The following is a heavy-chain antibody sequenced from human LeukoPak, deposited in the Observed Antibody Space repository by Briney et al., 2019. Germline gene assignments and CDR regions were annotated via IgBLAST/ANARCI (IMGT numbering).Heavy chain of an antibody. CDR3: ARGEQQLQLGAYYYYMDV. CDR2: ISAYNGNT. Sequence: ASVKVSCKASGYIFSSYGISWVRQAPGQGLEWMGWISAYNGNTNYAQKLQGRVTMTTDTSTSTAYMELRSLRSEDTAVYYCARGEQQLQLGAYYYYMDVWGKGTTVTISS. CDR1: GYIFSSYG. J-gene: IGHJ6*03. V-gene: IGHV1-18*01. D-gene: IGHD6-13*01.